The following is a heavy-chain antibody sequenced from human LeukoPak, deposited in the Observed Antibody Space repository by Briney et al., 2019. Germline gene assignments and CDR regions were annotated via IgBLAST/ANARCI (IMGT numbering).Heavy chain of an antibody. V-gene: IGHV4-34*01. CDR2: INHSGST. D-gene: IGHD1-26*01. CDR1: GGSFSGYY. J-gene: IGHJ4*02. Sequence: PSETLSLTCAVYGGSFSGYYWSWIRQPPGKGLEWIGEINHSGSTNYNPSLKSRVTISVDTSKNQFSLKLSSVTAADTAVYYCARSVGATSTGKPIYFDYWGQGTLVTVSS. CDR3: ARSVGATSTGKPIYFDY.